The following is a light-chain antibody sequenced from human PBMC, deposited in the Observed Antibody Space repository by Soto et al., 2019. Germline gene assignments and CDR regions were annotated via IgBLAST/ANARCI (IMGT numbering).Light chain of an antibody. CDR2: GAS. J-gene: IGKJ4*01. CDR3: QQYNKWPPLT. Sequence: EIVMTQSPATLSVSPGEKVTLSCRASQLVRGSQVAWYQQKPGEAPRLLIFGASIRATGIPARFSGDGSETEFTLTISSLQSADFAVYYCQQYNKWPPLTFGGGTKVDIK. V-gene: IGKV3-15*01. CDR1: QLVRGSQ.